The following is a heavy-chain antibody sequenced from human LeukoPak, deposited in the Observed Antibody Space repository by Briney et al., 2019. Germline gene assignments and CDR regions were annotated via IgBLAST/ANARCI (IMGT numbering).Heavy chain of an antibody. CDR1: GFPLSSNW. V-gene: IGHV3-7*05. CDR2: IKQDGSET. D-gene: IGHD2-2*01. J-gene: IGHJ4*02. CDR3: ARGCSSASCYGAYFDY. Sequence: GGSLTLPCAASGFPLSSNWMRWLRQATGKGLEGVANIKQDGSETYYEDSVKGRFTISRDNDKNSLYLQMDSLRAEDTAVYLCARGCSSASCYGAYFDYWGQGTLVTVSS.